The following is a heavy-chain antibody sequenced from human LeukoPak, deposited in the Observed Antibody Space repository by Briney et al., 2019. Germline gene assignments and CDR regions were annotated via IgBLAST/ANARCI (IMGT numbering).Heavy chain of an antibody. CDR1: GFIFSSFE. Sequence: GGSLRLPCAASGFIFSSFEMIWVRQAPGKGLEWVSYINSGGTNIQYADSVKGRFTISRDNAKNSLYLQMNALRAGDTAVYYCARDGGPITLHYALDTWGQGTMVTVSS. J-gene: IGHJ3*02. CDR3: ARDGGPITLHYALDT. V-gene: IGHV3-48*03. D-gene: IGHD1-14*01. CDR2: INSGGTNI.